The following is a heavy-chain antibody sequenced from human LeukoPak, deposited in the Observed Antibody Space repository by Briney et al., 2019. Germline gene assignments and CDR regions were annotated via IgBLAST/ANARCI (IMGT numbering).Heavy chain of an antibody. D-gene: IGHD2-15*01. V-gene: IGHV4-34*01. Sequence: SETLSLTCAVYGGSFSGYYWSWIRQPPGKGLEWIGEINHSGSANYNPSLKSRVTISVDTSKNQFSLKLSSVTAADTAVYYCARLVVAATRYYYYGMDVWGQGTTVTVSS. CDR2: INHSGSA. J-gene: IGHJ6*02. CDR1: GGSFSGYY. CDR3: ARLVVAATRYYYYGMDV.